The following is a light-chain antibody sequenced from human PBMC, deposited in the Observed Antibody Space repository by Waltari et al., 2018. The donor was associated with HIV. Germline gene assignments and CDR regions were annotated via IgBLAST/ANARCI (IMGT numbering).Light chain of an antibody. V-gene: IGLV2-14*01. J-gene: IGLJ3*02. CDR3: SSYSASGSVV. CDR1: TSDVGGFNS. Sequence: QSALPQPPSVSGSPGQSVTISCTGPTSDVGGFNSVSWYQHPPGTAPKLIILAVYHRPSVIPDRFSGSKSGVTASLTISALRAEDEADYFCSSYSASGSVVFGGGTKVTVL. CDR2: AVY.